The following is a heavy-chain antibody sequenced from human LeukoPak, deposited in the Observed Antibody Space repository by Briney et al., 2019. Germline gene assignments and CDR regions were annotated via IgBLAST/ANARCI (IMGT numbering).Heavy chain of an antibody. Sequence: PSETLSLTCTVSGGSISSYYWSWIRQPPGKGLEWIGYIYYSGSTNYNPSLKSRVTISVDTSKNQFSLKLSSVTAADTAVYYCARGRPAAGTIDYWGQGTLVTVSS. V-gene: IGHV4-59*12. J-gene: IGHJ4*02. CDR3: ARGRPAAGTIDY. CDR2: IYYSGST. D-gene: IGHD6-13*01. CDR1: GGSISSYY.